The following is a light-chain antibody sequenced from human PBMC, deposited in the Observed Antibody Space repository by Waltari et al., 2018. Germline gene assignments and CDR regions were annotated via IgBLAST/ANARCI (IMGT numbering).Light chain of an antibody. CDR2: VNSDGSH. J-gene: IGLJ3*02. CDR1: SGHSSNV. CDR3: QTGGHGTWV. Sequence: QLVLTQSPSASASLGASVKLTCTLSSGHSSNVIAWLQQQPEKGPRYLMRVNSDGSHSRGDWMPDRFSGSSSGAERYLTISSLQSEDEADYYCQTGGHGTWVFGGGTKLTVL. V-gene: IGLV4-69*01.